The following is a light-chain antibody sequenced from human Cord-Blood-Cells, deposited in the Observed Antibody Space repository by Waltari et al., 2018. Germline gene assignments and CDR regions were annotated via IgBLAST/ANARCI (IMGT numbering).Light chain of an antibody. V-gene: IGLV9-49*01. CDR1: SGYSNYK. CDR3: GADHGSGSNFVWV. J-gene: IGLJ3*02. CDR2: VGTGGIVG. Sequence: QPVLTQPPSASASLRASVTPPCTLSSGYSNYKVDWSHHRPRKGPRFRMRVGTGGIVGSKGDGIPDRFSVLGSGLNRYLTIKNIQEEDESDYHCGADHGSGSNFVWVFGGGTKLTVL.